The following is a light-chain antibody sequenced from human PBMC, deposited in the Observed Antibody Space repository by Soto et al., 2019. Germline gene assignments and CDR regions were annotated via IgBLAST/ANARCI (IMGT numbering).Light chain of an antibody. V-gene: IGKV4-1*01. CDR2: WAS. J-gene: IGKJ4*01. CDR3: QQYYSAPLT. CDR1: QNLLSSSNNKNF. Sequence: DIVMTQSPDSLAVSLGERATINCKSSQNLLSSSNNKNFLAWYQQKPRQPPRLLISWASTRESGVPDRFSGSGSGTHFTLTITSLQAEDVAVYYCQQYYSAPLTFGGGTKVEIK.